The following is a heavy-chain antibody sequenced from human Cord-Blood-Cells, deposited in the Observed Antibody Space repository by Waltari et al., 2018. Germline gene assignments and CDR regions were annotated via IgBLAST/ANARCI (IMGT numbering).Heavy chain of an antibody. CDR1: GGSISSSSYY. J-gene: IGHJ4*02. CDR2: IYYSGST. D-gene: IGHD5-12*01. CDR3: ARHNGESGYDDY. V-gene: IGHV4-39*01. Sequence: QLQLQESGPGLVKPSETLSLTCTVSGGSISSSSYYWDWIRQPPGKGLEWIGSIYYSGSTYYNPSLKSRVTISVDTSKNQFSLKLSSVTAADTAVYYCARHNGESGYDDYWGQGTLVTVSS.